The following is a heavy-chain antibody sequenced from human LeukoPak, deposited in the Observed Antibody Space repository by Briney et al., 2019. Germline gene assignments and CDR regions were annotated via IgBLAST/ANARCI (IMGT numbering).Heavy chain of an antibody. Sequence: PGGSLRLSCAASGFTFSSYSMNWVRQAPGKGLKWVSSISSSSSYIYYADSVKGRFTISRDNAKNSLYLQMNSLRAEDTAVYYCARDRLRLGSDAFDIWGQGTMVTVSS. V-gene: IGHV3-21*01. CDR1: GFTFSSYS. D-gene: IGHD3-10*02. CDR3: ARDRLRLGSDAFDI. CDR2: ISSSSSYI. J-gene: IGHJ3*02.